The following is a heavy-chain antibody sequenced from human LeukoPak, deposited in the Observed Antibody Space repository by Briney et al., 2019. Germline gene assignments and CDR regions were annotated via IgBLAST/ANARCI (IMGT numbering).Heavy chain of an antibody. CDR3: ARDNGEWRLNWFDH. Sequence: GGSLRLSCAASGFTFSSYAMHWVRQAPGKGLEWVAVISYDGSNKYYADSVKGRFTISRDNSKNTLYLQMNSLRAEGTAVYYCARDNGEWRLNWFDHWGQGTLVTVSS. V-gene: IGHV3-30-3*01. J-gene: IGHJ5*02. CDR2: ISYDGSNK. CDR1: GFTFSSYA. D-gene: IGHD2-8*01.